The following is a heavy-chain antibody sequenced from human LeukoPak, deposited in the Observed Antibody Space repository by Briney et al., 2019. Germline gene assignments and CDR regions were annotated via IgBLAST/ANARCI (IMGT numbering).Heavy chain of an antibody. CDR2: IYYSGST. J-gene: IGHJ2*01. CDR1: GGSISSSGYY. D-gene: IGHD3-22*01. CDR3: ARRYYYDSSGYPIYWYFDL. Sequence: SETLSLTCTVSGGSISSSGYYWGWLRQPPGKGLVWIGSIYYSGSTYYNPSLKSRVTISGDTSKNQFSLKLSSVTAADTAVYYCARRYYYDSSGYPIYWYFDLWGRGTLVTVSS. V-gene: IGHV4-39*01.